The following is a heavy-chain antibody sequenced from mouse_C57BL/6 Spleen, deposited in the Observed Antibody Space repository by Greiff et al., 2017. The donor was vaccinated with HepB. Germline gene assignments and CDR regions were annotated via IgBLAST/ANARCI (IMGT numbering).Heavy chain of an antibody. CDR2: IDPNSGGT. D-gene: IGHD4-1*01. CDR1: GYTFTSYW. CDR3: ERSKSGTACIAY. V-gene: IGHV1-72*01. J-gene: IGHJ3*01. Sequence: QVQLQQPGAELVKPGASVKLSCKASGYTFTSYWMHWVKQRPGRGLEWIGRIDPNSGGTKYNEKFKSKATLTVDKPSSTAYMQLSSLPSEDSAVYYCERSKSGTACIAYWGQGALVTVSA.